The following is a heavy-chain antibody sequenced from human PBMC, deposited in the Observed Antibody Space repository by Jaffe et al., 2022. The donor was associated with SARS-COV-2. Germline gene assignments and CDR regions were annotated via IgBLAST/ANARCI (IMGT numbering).Heavy chain of an antibody. CDR1: GFTFNSYA. J-gene: IGHJ3*02. CDR3: AKVQLSAGYISDAFDI. V-gene: IGHV3-23*01. D-gene: IGHD5-12*01. Sequence: EVQLLESGGGLVQPGGSLRLSCAASGFTFNSYAMTWVRQAPGKGLEWVSGISGSGGSTYYADSVKGRFTISRDHSKNTLHLQMNSLRADDTAVYYCAKVQLSAGYISDAFDIWGQGTMVTVSS. CDR2: ISGSGGST.